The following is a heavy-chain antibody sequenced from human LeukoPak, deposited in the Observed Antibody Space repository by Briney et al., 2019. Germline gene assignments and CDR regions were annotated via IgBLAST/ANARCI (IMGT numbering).Heavy chain of an antibody. CDR1: GFTFSSYG. V-gene: IGHV3-23*01. CDR3: AKSDDSSGYWGGYFDY. D-gene: IGHD3-22*01. CDR2: ISGSAYNT. J-gene: IGHJ4*02. Sequence: GGTLRLSCAASGFTFSSYGMNWVGQAPGKGVEGVSAISGSAYNTYYADSVKGRFTISRDNSKNKLYMQMKSLRAEDTAVYYCAKSDDSSGYWGGYFDYWGQGTLVTVSS.